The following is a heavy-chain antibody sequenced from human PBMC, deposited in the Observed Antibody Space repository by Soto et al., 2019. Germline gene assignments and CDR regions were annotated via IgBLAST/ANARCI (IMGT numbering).Heavy chain of an antibody. CDR1: GFSLTTSGVG. D-gene: IGHD3-3*01. CDR2: IYWDDDK. V-gene: IGHV2-5*02. Sequence: QITLNESGPTQVNPRQTLTLTCTFSGFSLTTSGVGGGWIRQSPGKAPEWLALIYWDDDKRYSPSLKSRLTITKATSKNQVVLTMADLDPADTATYYCAHRVLRTVFGLVTTTAIYFDFWGQGTPVAVSS. J-gene: IGHJ4*02. CDR3: AHRVLRTVFGLVTTTAIYFDF.